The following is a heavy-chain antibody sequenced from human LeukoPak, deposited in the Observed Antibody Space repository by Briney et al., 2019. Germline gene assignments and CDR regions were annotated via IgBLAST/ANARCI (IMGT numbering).Heavy chain of an antibody. CDR1: GFTFTTYG. CDR3: ARDWARGNSGHNDF. D-gene: IGHD2/OR15-2a*01. Sequence: LSGGSLRLSCVASGFTFTTYGMHWVRQAPGKGLEWVAVIWSDGSNEYYADSVKGRFTVSRDNSKNTLFLQMNSLRAEDTAVYYCARDWARGNSGHNDFWGQGTLVTVSS. V-gene: IGHV3-33*01. J-gene: IGHJ4*02. CDR2: IWSDGSNE.